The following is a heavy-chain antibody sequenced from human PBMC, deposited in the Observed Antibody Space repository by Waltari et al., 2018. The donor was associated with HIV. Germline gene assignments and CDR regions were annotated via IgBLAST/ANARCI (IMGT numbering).Heavy chain of an antibody. D-gene: IGHD2-15*01. CDR2: IYYSGSC. V-gene: IGHV4-39*01. Sequence: QLQLQESGPGLVKPSETLSLTCTVSGGSISSSSYYWGWIRQPPGKGLEWFVSIYYSGSCSYTPSLRSRLTISVDTSKNQFSLKLGSVTAADTAVYYCARAVQGYCSGGSCENYFDYWGQGTLVTVSS. CDR1: GGSISSSSYY. CDR3: ARAVQGYCSGGSCENYFDY. J-gene: IGHJ4*02.